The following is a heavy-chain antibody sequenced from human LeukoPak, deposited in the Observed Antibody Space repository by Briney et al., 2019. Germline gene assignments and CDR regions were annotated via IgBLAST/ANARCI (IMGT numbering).Heavy chain of an antibody. Sequence: SVKVSCKASGDTFSSYAISWVRQAPGQGLEWMGRIIPILGIANYAQKFQGRVTITADKSTSTAYMELSSLRSEDTAVYYCAREGARIAAAGTRGWFDPWGQGTLVTVSS. CDR2: IIPILGIA. CDR3: AREGARIAAAGTRGWFDP. J-gene: IGHJ5*02. CDR1: GDTFSSYA. V-gene: IGHV1-69*04. D-gene: IGHD6-13*01.